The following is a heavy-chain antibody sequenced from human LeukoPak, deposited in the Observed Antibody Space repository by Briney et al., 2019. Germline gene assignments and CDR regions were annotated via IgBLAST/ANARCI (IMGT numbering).Heavy chain of an antibody. CDR2: IYYSGST. J-gene: IGHJ4*02. Sequence: SETLSLTCTVCGGSISSSSYYWGWIRQPPGKGLEWIGSIYYSGSTYYNPSLKSRVTISVDTSKNQFSLKLSSVTAADKAVYYCAREMGSGSEFDYWGQGTLVTVSS. CDR1: GGSISSSSYY. D-gene: IGHD6-19*01. CDR3: AREMGSGSEFDY. V-gene: IGHV4-39*07.